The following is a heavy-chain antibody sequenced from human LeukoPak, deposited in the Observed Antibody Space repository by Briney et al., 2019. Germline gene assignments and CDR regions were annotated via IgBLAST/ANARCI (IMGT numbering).Heavy chain of an antibody. CDR2: ISAYNGNT. CDR1: GGTFSSYA. Sequence: GASVKVSCKASGGTFSSYAISWVRQAPGQGLEWMGWISAYNGNTNYAQKLQGRVTMTTDTSTSTAYMELRSLRSDDTAVHYCARDWTRDCSSTSCYGEYNWFDPWGQGTLVTVSS. CDR3: ARDWTRDCSSTSCYGEYNWFDP. D-gene: IGHD2-2*01. J-gene: IGHJ5*02. V-gene: IGHV1-18*01.